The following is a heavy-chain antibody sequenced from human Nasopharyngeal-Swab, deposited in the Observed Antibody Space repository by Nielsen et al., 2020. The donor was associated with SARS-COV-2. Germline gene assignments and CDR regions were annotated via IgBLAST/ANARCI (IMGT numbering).Heavy chain of an antibody. V-gene: IGHV3-74*01. D-gene: IGHD6-19*01. J-gene: IGHJ3*02. CDR3: AITGIAVAGTARADAFDI. CDR1: GFTFNQWW. CDR2: INSDGGST. Sequence: GESLKISCAASGFTFNQWWMHWVRQAPGKGLVWVSFINSDGGSTDYADSVKGRFTISRDNAKNTLYLQMNSLRTEDTALYYCAITGIAVAGTARADAFDIWGQGTMVTVSS.